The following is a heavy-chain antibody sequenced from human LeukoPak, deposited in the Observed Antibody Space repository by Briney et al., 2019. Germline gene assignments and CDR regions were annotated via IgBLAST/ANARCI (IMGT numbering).Heavy chain of an antibody. CDR2: IRYDGSNK. CDR1: GCTFRSYG. J-gene: IGHJ3*02. Sequence: GGSVSLSCAGSGCTFRSYGMHWVRQAPAKGLEGVGFIRYDGSNKYYADSPRGGLTNPRDNSKNKLYVQVNGQRAGDRPVCDCAKAKSIAAAGSLAFGIWGQGTMVTVSS. V-gene: IGHV3-30*02. D-gene: IGHD6-13*01. CDR3: AKAKSIAAAGSLAFGI.